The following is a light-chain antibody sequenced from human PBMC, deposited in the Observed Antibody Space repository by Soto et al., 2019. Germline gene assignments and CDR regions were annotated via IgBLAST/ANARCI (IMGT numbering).Light chain of an antibody. J-gene: IGLJ2*01. CDR3: SSYTRSSTSVFGSSL. V-gene: IGLV2-14*01. Sequence: QSALTQPASVSGSPGQSITISCTGTRSDVGGYKYVSWYQQHPGKAPKLMIYDVSNRPSGVSNRFSGSKSGNTASLTISGLQAEDEADYYCSSYTRSSTSVFGSSLFGGGTKLTVL. CDR1: RSDVGGYKY. CDR2: DVS.